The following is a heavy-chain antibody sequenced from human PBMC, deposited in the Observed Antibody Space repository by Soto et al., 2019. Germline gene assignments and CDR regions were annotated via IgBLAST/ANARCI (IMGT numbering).Heavy chain of an antibody. J-gene: IGHJ6*03. V-gene: IGHV4-59*01. CDR2: IYYSGST. D-gene: IGHD4-17*01. CDR3: ARYGDYAAGDYYYYMDV. Sequence: SDTLXLTCTVSGGSISSYYWSWIRQPPGKGLEWIGYIYYSGSTNYNPSLKSRVTISVDTSKNQFSLKLSSVTAADTAVYYCARYGDYAAGDYYYYMDVWGKGTTVTVSS. CDR1: GGSISSYY.